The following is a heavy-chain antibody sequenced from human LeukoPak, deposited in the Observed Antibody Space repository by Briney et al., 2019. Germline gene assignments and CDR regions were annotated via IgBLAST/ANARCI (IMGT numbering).Heavy chain of an antibody. Sequence: PGGSLRLSCAASGFTFSSYSMNWVRQAPGKGLEWVSSISSSSSYIYYADSVKGRFTISRDNAKNSLYLQMNSLRAEDTAVYYCTRLAEVGYSYGTPSSVLDYWGQGTLVTVSS. D-gene: IGHD5-18*01. CDR3: TRLAEVGYSYGTPSSVLDY. V-gene: IGHV3-21*04. CDR2: ISSSSSYI. J-gene: IGHJ4*02. CDR1: GFTFSSYS.